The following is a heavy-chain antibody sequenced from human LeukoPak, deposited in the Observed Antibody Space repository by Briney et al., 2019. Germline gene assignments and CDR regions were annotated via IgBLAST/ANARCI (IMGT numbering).Heavy chain of an antibody. CDR1: GYIFTSYD. D-gene: IGHD1-26*01. CDR2: MNPKSGNT. V-gene: IGHV1-8*01. J-gene: IGHJ6*03. CDR3: ARPWGANHYYYIDV. Sequence: ASVKVSCKASGYIFTSYDITWVRQATGQGLEWMGWMNPKSGNTGYAQKFQGRVTMTRNTSTSTAYMELSSLRSEDTAVYYCARPWGANHYYYIDVWGKGTTVTVSS.